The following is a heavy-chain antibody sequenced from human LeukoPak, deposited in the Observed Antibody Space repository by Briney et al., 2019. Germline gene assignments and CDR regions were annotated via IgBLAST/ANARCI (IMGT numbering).Heavy chain of an antibody. V-gene: IGHV4-38-2*02. CDR2: IYHSGST. Sequence: EPSETLSLTCTVSGGSISTYYWSWIRQPPGKGLEWIGSIYHSGSTYYNPSLKSRVTISVDTSKNQFSLKLSSVTAADTAVYYCARGEYYGSGSSPFYMDVWGKGTTVTVSS. CDR1: GGSISTYY. J-gene: IGHJ6*03. D-gene: IGHD3-10*01. CDR3: ARGEYYGSGSSPFYMDV.